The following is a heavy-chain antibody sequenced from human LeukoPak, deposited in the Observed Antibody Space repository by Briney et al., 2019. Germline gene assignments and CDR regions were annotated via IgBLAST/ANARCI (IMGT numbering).Heavy chain of an antibody. J-gene: IGHJ1*01. V-gene: IGHV3-15*01. CDR3: TTAPRSSGWYSGYFQH. Sequence: GGSLRLSCAASGFTFSNAWMSWVRQAPGKGLEWVGRIKSKTDGGTTDYAAPVKGRFTIPRDDSKNTLYLQMNSLKTEDTAVYYCTTAPRSSGWYSGYFQHWGQGTLVTVSS. CDR2: IKSKTDGGTT. D-gene: IGHD6-19*01. CDR1: GFTFSNAW.